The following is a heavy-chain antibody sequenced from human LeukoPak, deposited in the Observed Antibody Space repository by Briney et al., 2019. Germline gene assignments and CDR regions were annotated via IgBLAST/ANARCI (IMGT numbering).Heavy chain of an antibody. J-gene: IGHJ4*02. V-gene: IGHV4-38-2*01. D-gene: IGHD3-10*01. CDR3: ARVLWFGGKFDY. Sequence: SETLSLTCADSGYSISSGYYWGWIRQPPGKGLEWIGSIYHSGSTYYNPSLKSRVTISVDTSKNQFSLKLSSVTAADTAVYYCARVLWFGGKFDYWGQGTLVTVSS. CDR2: IYHSGST. CDR1: GYSISSGYY.